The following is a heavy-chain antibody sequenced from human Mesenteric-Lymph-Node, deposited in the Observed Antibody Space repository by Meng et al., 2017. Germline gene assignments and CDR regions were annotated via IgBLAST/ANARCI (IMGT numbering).Heavy chain of an antibody. Sequence: GQLQAPGPGVVKPSQTLSLTGTVSCGSVSSGGYYWTWIRQHRGKGLEWFGHIHYSGSTFYNPSLKRRVIISTDTSKNPFSLNLRSVTAADTAVYYCARVSNGWVYFDYWGQGTLVTVSS. CDR2: IHYSGST. J-gene: IGHJ4*02. D-gene: IGHD6-19*01. CDR1: CGSVSSGGYY. CDR3: ARVSNGWVYFDY. V-gene: IGHV4-31*03.